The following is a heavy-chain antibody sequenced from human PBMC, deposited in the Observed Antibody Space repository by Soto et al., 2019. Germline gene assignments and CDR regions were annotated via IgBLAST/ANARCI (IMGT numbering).Heavy chain of an antibody. J-gene: IGHJ6*02. CDR2: TYYRSKWYN. V-gene: IGHV6-1*01. CDR1: GDSVSSNSAA. Sequence: SQTLSLTFAISGDSVSSNSAAWNCISQSPSRGLEWLGRTYYRSKWYNDYAVSVKSRITINPDTSKNQFSLQLNSVTPEDTAVYYCAREPPYYDFWSGYQLYYYYGMDVWGQGTTVTVSS. CDR3: AREPPYYDFWSGYQLYYYYGMDV. D-gene: IGHD3-3*01.